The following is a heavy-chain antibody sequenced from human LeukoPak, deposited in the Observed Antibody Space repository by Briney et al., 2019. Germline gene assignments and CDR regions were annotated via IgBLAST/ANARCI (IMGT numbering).Heavy chain of an antibody. D-gene: IGHD3-10*01. Sequence: SETLSLPSTVSVASITSSNYYWGWIRQPPGEGLEWIGTFHYSGSHYYNPPLSSRATISVDTSQNQFSLKLTSVTAADTAVYYCARRENYSIDFWGQGTLVTVSS. CDR3: ARRENYSIDF. CDR2: FHYSGSH. V-gene: IGHV4-39*01. J-gene: IGHJ4*02. CDR1: VASITSSNYY.